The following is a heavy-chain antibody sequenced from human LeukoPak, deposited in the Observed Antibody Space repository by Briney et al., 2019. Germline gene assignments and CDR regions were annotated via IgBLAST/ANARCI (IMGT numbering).Heavy chain of an antibody. J-gene: IGHJ4*02. D-gene: IGHD5-12*01. CDR3: ARDGPLVATDY. Sequence: GGSLRLSCAASGFTLSSYSMNWVRQAPGRGLEWVSSISSSSSYIYYADSVKGRFTISRDNAKNSLYLQMNSLRAEDTAVYYCARDGPLVATDYWGQGTLVTVSS. CDR1: GFTLSSYS. CDR2: ISSSSSYI. V-gene: IGHV3-21*01.